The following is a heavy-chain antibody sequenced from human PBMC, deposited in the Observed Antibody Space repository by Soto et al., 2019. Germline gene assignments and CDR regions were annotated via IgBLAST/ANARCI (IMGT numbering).Heavy chain of an antibody. J-gene: IGHJ4*02. D-gene: IGHD6-19*01. CDR3: ARDQWLAFDY. Sequence: QVQLVESGGGVVQPGRSLRLSCAASGFTFSSYAMHWVRQAPGKGLEWVAVISYDGSNKYYADSVKGRFTISRDNSKNTLYLQMNSLRAEDTAAYYCARDQWLAFDYWGQGTLVTVSS. V-gene: IGHV3-30-3*01. CDR2: ISYDGSNK. CDR1: GFTFSSYA.